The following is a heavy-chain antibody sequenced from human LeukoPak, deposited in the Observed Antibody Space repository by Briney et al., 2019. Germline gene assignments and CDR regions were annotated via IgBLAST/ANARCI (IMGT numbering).Heavy chain of an antibody. Sequence: SETLSLTCAASGVSISSSYLTWVRQPPGKGLEWIAYIHDSGSSNYNASLKGRVTMSADTSKNQVSLELSSVSPADTAVCFSARGGGTVYYWRQGTLVTVSS. J-gene: IGHJ4*02. V-gene: IGHV4-59*01. D-gene: IGHD4-17*01. CDR3: ARGGGTVYY. CDR2: IHDSGSS. CDR1: GVSISSSY.